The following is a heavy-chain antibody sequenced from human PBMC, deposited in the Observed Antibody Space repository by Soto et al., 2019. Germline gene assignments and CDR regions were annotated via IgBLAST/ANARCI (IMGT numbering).Heavy chain of an antibody. CDR2: IYYSGST. J-gene: IGHJ4*02. D-gene: IGHD1-26*01. Sequence: SETLSLTCTVSGGSISSYCWSWIRQPPGKGLEWIGYIYYSGSTNYNPSLKSRVTISVDTSKNQFSLKLNSVTAADTAVYYCARDTRDGYYFEYWGQRILVTVSS. V-gene: IGHV4-59*12. CDR1: GGSISSYC. CDR3: ARDTRDGYYFEY.